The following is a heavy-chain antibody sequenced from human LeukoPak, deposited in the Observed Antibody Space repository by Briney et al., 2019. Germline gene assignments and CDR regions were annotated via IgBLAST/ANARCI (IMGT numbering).Heavy chain of an antibody. CDR3: TARNFDY. Sequence: PGGSLRLSCAASGFTFSNAWMNWVRQAPGKGLEWVGRIKSKPDGGTTDYAAPVKDTFTISRDDSKNTLYMQMDSQETEDTAVYYCTARNFDYWGQGTLVTVSS. J-gene: IGHJ4*02. CDR1: GFTFSNAW. CDR2: IKSKPDGGTT. V-gene: IGHV3-15*01.